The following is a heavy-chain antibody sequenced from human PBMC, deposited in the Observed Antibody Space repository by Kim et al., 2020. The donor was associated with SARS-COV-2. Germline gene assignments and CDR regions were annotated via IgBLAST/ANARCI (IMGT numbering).Heavy chain of an antibody. CDR2: IWYDGSNK. CDR3: ARDPGVVRPNYFDY. CDR1: GFTFSGYG. V-gene: IGHV3-33*01. D-gene: IGHD3-10*01. Sequence: GGSLRLSCAASGFTFSGYGMHWVRQAPGKGLEWVAVIWYDGSNKYYADSVKGRFTISRDNSKNTLYLQMNSLRAEDTAVYYCARDPGVVRPNYFDYWGQGALVTVSS. J-gene: IGHJ4*02.